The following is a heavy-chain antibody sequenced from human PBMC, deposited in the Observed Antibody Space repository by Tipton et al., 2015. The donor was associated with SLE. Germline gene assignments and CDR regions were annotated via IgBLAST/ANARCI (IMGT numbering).Heavy chain of an antibody. Sequence: SLRLSCAASGFAFSNYGLSWVRQAPGKGLAWVSGISGSGQSTYYADSVKGRFTISRDNSKNTLYLQMNSLRAEDTAVYYCARDLKGRVGIVDYWGQGTLVTVSS. J-gene: IGHJ4*02. V-gene: IGHV3-23*01. CDR2: ISGSGQST. CDR1: GFAFSNYG. D-gene: IGHD2-21*01. CDR3: ARDLKGRVGIVDY.